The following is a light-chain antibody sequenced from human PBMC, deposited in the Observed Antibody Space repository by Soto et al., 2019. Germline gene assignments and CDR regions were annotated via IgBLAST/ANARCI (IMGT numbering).Light chain of an antibody. CDR1: SSNIGSNT. Sequence: QSVLTQPPSASGTPGQRVTISCSGSSSNIGSNTVNWYQQLPGTAPKLLIYSNNQRPSGVPDRYSGSKSGTSASLAISGPQSEDEDDYYCAAWDDSLNGVVFVGGTKLTVL. V-gene: IGLV1-44*01. CDR3: AAWDDSLNGVV. CDR2: SNN. J-gene: IGLJ2*01.